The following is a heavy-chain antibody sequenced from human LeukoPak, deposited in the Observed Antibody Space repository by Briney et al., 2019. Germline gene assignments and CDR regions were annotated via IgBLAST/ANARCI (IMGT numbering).Heavy chain of an antibody. D-gene: IGHD3-10*01. CDR2: ISVPGEVT. CDR1: GFRFGSYT. V-gene: IGHV3-23*01. CDR3: AKHYAS. Sequence: GGSLILSCVGSGFRFGSYTMSWVRQAPGKGLEWVAGISVPGEVTHYAESVKGRFSISRDNSKNTLFLQMSSLRSEDTAVYYCAKHYASWGRGTQVTVSA. J-gene: IGHJ4*02.